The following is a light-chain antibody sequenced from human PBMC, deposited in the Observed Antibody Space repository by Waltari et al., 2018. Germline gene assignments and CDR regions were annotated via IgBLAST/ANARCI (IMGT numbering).Light chain of an antibody. CDR3: CSYAGSSTWV. Sequence: HSALTQPASVSGSPGQSITISCTGANSDVGSYNIVSWYQQDPGKAPKLMIYEGTKRPSGVSNRFSGSKSGNTASLTISGLQAEDEADYYCCSYAGSSTWVFGGGTKLTVL. CDR2: EGT. V-gene: IGLV2-23*01. J-gene: IGLJ3*02. CDR1: NSDVGSYNI.